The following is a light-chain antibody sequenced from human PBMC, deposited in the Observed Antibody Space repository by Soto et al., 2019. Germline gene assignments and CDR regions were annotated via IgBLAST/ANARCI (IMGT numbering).Light chain of an antibody. CDR3: QSYDRSLSGRRV. V-gene: IGLV1-40*01. CDR2: GNS. CDR1: SSNIGAGYD. Sequence: QSVLTQPPSVSGAPGQRVTISCTGSSSNIGAGYDVHWYQQLPGTAPKLLIYGNSNRPSGVPDRFSGSKSGTSASLAITGLQAEDEADYYCQSYDRSLSGRRVFGTGIKVTVL. J-gene: IGLJ1*01.